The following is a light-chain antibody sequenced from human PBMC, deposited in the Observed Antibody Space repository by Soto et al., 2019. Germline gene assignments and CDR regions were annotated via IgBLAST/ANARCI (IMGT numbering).Light chain of an antibody. Sequence: QSVLTQPPSVSGAPGQRVTISCTGCSSNIGAGCEVHWYQHLPGKAPKLLIYGNTNRPSGVPDRFSGSKSGTSASLAITGLQAEDEADYYCCSYVGATTYVFGTGTKVTVL. CDR2: GNT. J-gene: IGLJ1*01. CDR1: SSNIGAGCE. CDR3: CSYVGATTYV. V-gene: IGLV1-40*01.